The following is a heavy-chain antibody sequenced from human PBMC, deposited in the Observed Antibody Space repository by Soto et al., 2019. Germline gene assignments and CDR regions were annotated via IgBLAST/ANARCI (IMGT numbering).Heavy chain of an antibody. D-gene: IGHD3-22*01. CDR2: FDPDYRET. J-gene: IGHJ6*02. V-gene: IGHV1-24*01. CDR1: GHTLSELP. Sequence: ASVKVSCKVSGHTLSELPIHWVRQPPGKGLEWMGGFDPDYRETVYAQKFQGRVTMTEDTSTDTAYMELSSLRSEDTAVYFCATPGRGYFYYYGVDVWGQGTAVTVSS. CDR3: ATPGRGYFYYYGVDV.